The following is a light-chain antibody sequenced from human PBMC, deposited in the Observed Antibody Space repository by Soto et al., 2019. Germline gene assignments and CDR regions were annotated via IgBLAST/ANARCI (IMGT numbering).Light chain of an antibody. V-gene: IGKV1-13*02. J-gene: IGKJ1*01. CDR1: QSISGS. CDR3: QQYNTYPWT. CDR2: DAD. Sequence: IQMTQSPSSLSASVRDRVTITCRASQSISGSLNWYQQKPGKAPKVLIYDADTLESGVPSRFCGSESGTDFTLTISSLQPDDFATYYCQQYNTYPWTFGQGTKVDIK.